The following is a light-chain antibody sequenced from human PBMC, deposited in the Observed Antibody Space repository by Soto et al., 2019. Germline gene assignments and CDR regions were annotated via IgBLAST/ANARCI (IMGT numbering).Light chain of an antibody. J-gene: IGKJ4*01. CDR2: DAS. CDR1: QSIGSN. Sequence: EVVMTQSPVNLSVSSGERATLSCRASQSIGSNLGWYQQRPGQAPRLLIYDASTRATGIPAKFSGTGSGTEFTLIIGSLQSEDFAVYYCQQYNNWPLTFGGGTKVEIK. CDR3: QQYNNWPLT. V-gene: IGKV3-15*01.